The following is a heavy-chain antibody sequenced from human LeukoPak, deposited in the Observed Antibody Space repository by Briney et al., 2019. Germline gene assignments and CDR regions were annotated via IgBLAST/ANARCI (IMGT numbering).Heavy chain of an antibody. CDR2: IYYSGST. J-gene: IGHJ4*02. V-gene: IGHV4-61*01. Sequence: SETLSLTCTVSGGSFSSGSYYWSWIRQPPGKGLEWIGYIYYSGSTNYNPSLKSRVTISVDTSKNQFSLKLSSVTAADTAVYYRARGLSSYGSGFDYWGQGTLVTVSS. CDR3: ARGLSSYGSGFDY. D-gene: IGHD5-18*01. CDR1: GGSFSSGSYY.